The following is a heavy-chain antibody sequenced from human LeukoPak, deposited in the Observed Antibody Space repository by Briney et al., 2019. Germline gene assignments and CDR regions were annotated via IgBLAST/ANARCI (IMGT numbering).Heavy chain of an antibody. D-gene: IGHD2-15*01. V-gene: IGHV3-48*01. CDR3: ARENWGFCSRCRDLDC. CDR1: GFTFSSYS. J-gene: IGHJ4*02. Sequence: GGSLRLSCAASGFTFSSYSLNWVRQAPGKGLEWVSYISSSSSTIYYADSVKGRFTISRDSSKNTVYLQMNSLRVEDTAVYYCARENWGFCSRCRDLDCWGQGTLVTVSS. CDR2: ISSSSSTI.